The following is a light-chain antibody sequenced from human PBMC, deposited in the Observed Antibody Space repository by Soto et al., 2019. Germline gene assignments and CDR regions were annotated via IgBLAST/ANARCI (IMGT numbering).Light chain of an antibody. V-gene: IGKV3-20*01. CDR2: DTS. Sequence: EVDLTQSPGTLSLSPGERATLSCRASQSVSSSHLAWYQQKRGQAPRLLIYDTSTRATGIPDRFSGSGSGTDFTLTISRXEPEDFAVYHCQQYGASPWTFGQGTKVDTK. CDR3: QQYGASPWT. CDR1: QSVSSSH. J-gene: IGKJ1*01.